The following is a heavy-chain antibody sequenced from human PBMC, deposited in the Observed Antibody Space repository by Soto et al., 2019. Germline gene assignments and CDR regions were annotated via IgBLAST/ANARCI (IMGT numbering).Heavy chain of an antibody. D-gene: IGHD6-19*01. CDR1: GGSITNNTFF. CDR2: VFYTGSP. Sequence: QLQLRESGPGLVKPSETLSLTCIVSGGSITNNTFFWGWIRQPPGKGLEFIGSVFYTGSPYYNPSLKRRLTLSVDTSKNQFSLTLKSVTAADTAVYYCGALTSGWYLPFWGHGTLITVSS. CDR3: GALTSGWYLPF. J-gene: IGHJ4*01. V-gene: IGHV4-39*01.